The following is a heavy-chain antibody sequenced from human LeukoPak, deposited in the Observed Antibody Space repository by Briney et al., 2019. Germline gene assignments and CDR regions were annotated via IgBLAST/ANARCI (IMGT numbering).Heavy chain of an antibody. V-gene: IGHV4-59*01. CDR3: ARDFSAAFDI. J-gene: IGHJ3*02. Sequence: PSETLSLTCTVSGGSFGNYYWGWIRQPPGKGLEWIGYIYDSGTTNYNPSLKSRVTISVDTATNQFSLKLRSVTAADTAVYYCARDFSAAFDIWGQGTMVTVSS. CDR2: IYDSGTT. D-gene: IGHD2/OR15-2a*01. CDR1: GGSFGNYY.